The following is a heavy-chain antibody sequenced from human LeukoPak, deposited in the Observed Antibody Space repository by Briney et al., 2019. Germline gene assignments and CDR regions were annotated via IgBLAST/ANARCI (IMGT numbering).Heavy chain of an antibody. V-gene: IGHV1-2*02. CDR2: INPNSGGT. Sequence: GASVKVSCKASGYTFTGYYMHWLRQAPGRGLEWMGWINPNSGGTNYAQKFQGRVTMTRDTSISTAYMELSRLRSDDTAVYYCARGRVASNYAWRAFDIWGQGTMVTVSS. CDR3: ARGRVASNYAWRAFDI. J-gene: IGHJ3*02. CDR1: GYTFTGYY. D-gene: IGHD4-11*01.